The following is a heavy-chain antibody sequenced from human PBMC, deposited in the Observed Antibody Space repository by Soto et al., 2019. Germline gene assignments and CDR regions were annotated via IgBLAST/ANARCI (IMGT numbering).Heavy chain of an antibody. CDR2: IDEIGDTT. V-gene: IGHV3-23*01. J-gene: IGHJ6*02. CDR3: ARQKDSSGYYYYYYGMDV. D-gene: IGHD3-22*01. CDR1: GFTFSNYA. Sequence: GGSLRLSCVVSGFTFSNYAMSWVRQAPWKGLGWVSGIDEIGDTTNYADSVKGRFIISRDNSKETLYLLMNNLRTEDLAMYYCARQKDSSGYYYYYYGMDVWGQGTTVTVSS.